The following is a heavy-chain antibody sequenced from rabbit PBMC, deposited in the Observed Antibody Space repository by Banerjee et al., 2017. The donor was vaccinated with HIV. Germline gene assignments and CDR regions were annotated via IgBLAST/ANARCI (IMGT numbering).Heavy chain of an antibody. CDR1: GFSFSSGYD. CDR3: ARGDAGSSYAFNL. V-gene: IGHV1S45*01. D-gene: IGHD8-1*01. Sequence: QEQLVESGGGLVKPEGSLTLTCTASGFSFSSGYDMCWVRQAPGKGLEWIGCIYNGDGSTYYASWAKGRFTISKTSSTTVTLQMTSLTAADTATYFCARGDAGSSYAFNLWGPGTLVTVS. J-gene: IGHJ4*01. CDR2: IYNGDGST.